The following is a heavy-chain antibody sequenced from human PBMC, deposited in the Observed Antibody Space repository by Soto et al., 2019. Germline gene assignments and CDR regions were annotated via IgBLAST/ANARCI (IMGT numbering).Heavy chain of an antibody. Sequence: SETLSLTCTVSGASISYGGFSWSWIRQSPGKGLEWIGYISHLENTYLHPSFKSRLTMSIDRSRNQFSLNLSSVTAADRAVYYCVRGGGYDPFDYWGQGVLVTVSS. V-gene: IGHV4-30-2*06. CDR2: ISHLENT. CDR1: GASISYGGFS. J-gene: IGHJ4*02. D-gene: IGHD5-12*01. CDR3: VRGGGYDPFDY.